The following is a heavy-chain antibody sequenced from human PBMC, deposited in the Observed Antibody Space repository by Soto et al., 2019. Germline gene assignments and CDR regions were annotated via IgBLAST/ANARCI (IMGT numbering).Heavy chain of an antibody. D-gene: IGHD6-6*01. CDR1: VFTFRSYG. Sequence: GGALRRSCAASVFTFRSYGMHWVRQAPGKGLEWVAVISYDGSNKYYADSVKGRFTISRDNSKNTLYLQMNSLRAEDTAVYYCAKDHGSSSALDYWAQGTLVTVSS. CDR3: AKDHGSSSALDY. V-gene: IGHV3-30*18. J-gene: IGHJ4*02. CDR2: ISYDGSNK.